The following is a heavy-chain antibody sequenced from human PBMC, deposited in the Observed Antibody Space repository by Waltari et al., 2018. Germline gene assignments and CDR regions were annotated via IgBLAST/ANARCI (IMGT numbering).Heavy chain of an antibody. CDR3: AKDRSSGWYYYYYGMDV. CDR1: GFTFSSYA. D-gene: IGHD6-19*01. J-gene: IGHJ6*02. V-gene: IGHV3-23*01. Sequence: EVQLLESGGGLVQPGGSLRLSCAASGFTFSSYAMSWVRQAPGKGLEWVSAIRGSGGSTYYADSVKGRFTISRDNSKNTLYLQMNSLRAEDTAVYYCAKDRSSGWYYYYYGMDVWGQGTTVTVSS. CDR2: IRGSGGST.